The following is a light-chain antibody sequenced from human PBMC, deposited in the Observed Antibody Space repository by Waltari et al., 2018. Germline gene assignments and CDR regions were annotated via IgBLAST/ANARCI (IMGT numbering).Light chain of an antibody. CDR3: SSYTTSNTVV. V-gene: IGLV2-14*01. CDR1: SSDVGSYIY. J-gene: IGLJ2*01. Sequence: QSALTQPASVSGSPGQSITISCTGTSSDVGSYIYVSWYQQHPGKAPKCMIYEVNNRPAGVSHRFSGPKSGNTASLTISGLQPEDEADYYCSSYTTSNTVVFGGGTKLTVL. CDR2: EVN.